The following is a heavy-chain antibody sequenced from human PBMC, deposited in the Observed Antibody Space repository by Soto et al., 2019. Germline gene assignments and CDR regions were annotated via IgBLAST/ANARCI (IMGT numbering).Heavy chain of an antibody. CDR2: IWYDGSNK. CDR3: AKEGVSVVRGVFLNWFDP. D-gene: IGHD3-10*01. V-gene: IGHV3-30*02. J-gene: IGHJ5*02. CDR1: GFTFSSYG. Sequence: PGGSLRLSCAASGFTFSSYGMHWVRQAPGKGLEWVAVIWYDGSNKYYADSVKGRFTISRDNSKNTLYLQMNSLRAEDTAVYYCAKEGVSVVRGVFLNWFDPWGQGTLVTVSS.